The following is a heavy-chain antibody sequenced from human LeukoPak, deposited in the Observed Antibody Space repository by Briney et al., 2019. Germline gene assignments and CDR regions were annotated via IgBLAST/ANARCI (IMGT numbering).Heavy chain of an antibody. V-gene: IGHV4-39*07. CDR3: ARDSNTGYSSGWLPFDY. J-gene: IGHJ4*02. Sequence: PSETLSLTCTVSGASISTSAYYWGWIRQPPGKGLDWIGNIYYSGSTYYNPSLESRVTISVDSSKNQFSLKLSSVTAADTAVYYCARDSNTGYSSGWLPFDYWGQGTLVTVSS. CDR2: IYYSGST. D-gene: IGHD6-19*01. CDR1: GASISTSAYY.